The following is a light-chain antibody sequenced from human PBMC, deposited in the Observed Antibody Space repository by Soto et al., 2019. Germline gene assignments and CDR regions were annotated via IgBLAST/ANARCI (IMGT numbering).Light chain of an antibody. Sequence: ETVMKQSPGTLSLSPEERATLSCRASQSVSNNYLAWYQQKPGQAPRLLIYGASTRATGIPARFSGSGSGTEFTLTISSLQSEDFAVYYCQQYNNWPSWTFGQGPRWIS. CDR2: GAS. J-gene: IGKJ1*01. CDR3: QQYNNWPSWT. CDR1: QSVSNN. V-gene: IGKV3-15*01.